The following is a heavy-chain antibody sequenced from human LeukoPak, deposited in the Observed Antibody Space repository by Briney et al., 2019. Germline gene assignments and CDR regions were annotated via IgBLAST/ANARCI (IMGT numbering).Heavy chain of an antibody. Sequence: GGPLRLSCAASGFTFSSYGMHWVRQAPGKGLEWVAVISYDGSNKYYADSVKGRFTISRDNSKNTLYLQMNSLRAEDTAVYYCAKDAVFDYWGQGTLVTVSS. CDR1: GFTFSSYG. CDR3: AKDAVFDY. D-gene: IGHD4-11*01. V-gene: IGHV3-30*18. CDR2: ISYDGSNK. J-gene: IGHJ4*02.